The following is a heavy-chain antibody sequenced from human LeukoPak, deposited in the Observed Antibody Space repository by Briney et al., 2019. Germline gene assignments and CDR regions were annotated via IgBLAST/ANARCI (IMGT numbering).Heavy chain of an antibody. D-gene: IGHD6-13*01. CDR1: GFTFSSYA. J-gene: IGHJ4*02. CDR3: AKAYSSSWYNAFDF. CDR2: ISGSGAST. Sequence: GGSLRLSCAASGFTFSSYAMSWVRQAPGKGREGASTISGSGASTYYADSVKGRLTISRDNSKNTLFLQLNSLRAEDTAVYYCAKAYSSSWYNAFDFWGQGTLVTVSS. V-gene: IGHV3-23*01.